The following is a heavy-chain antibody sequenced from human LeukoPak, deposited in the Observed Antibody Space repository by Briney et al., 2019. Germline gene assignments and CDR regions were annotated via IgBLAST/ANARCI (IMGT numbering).Heavy chain of an antibody. J-gene: IGHJ3*02. CDR1: GYTFTSYD. V-gene: IGHV1-8*01. CDR2: MNPNSGNT. Sequence: ASVKVSCKASGYTFTSYDINWVRQATGQGLEWMGWMNPNSGNTGYAQKFQGRVTMTRNTSISTAYMELSSLRSEDTAVYYCARDVMRGYDFWSGYSHDAFDIWGQGTMVTVSS. CDR3: ARDVMRGYDFWSGYSHDAFDI. D-gene: IGHD3-3*01.